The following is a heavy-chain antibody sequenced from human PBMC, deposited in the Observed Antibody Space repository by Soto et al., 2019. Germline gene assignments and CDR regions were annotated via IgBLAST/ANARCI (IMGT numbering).Heavy chain of an antibody. CDR1: GGSVSSGSYY. CDR2: IYYSGST. Sequence: PSETLSLTCTVSGGSVSSGSYYWSWIRQPPGKGLEWIGYIYYSGSTNYNPSLKSRVTISVDTSKNQFSLKLSSVTAADTAVYYCAGQWGGSRPGVFDYWGQGTLVTVSS. V-gene: IGHV4-61*01. D-gene: IGHD2-15*01. J-gene: IGHJ4*02. CDR3: AGQWGGSRPGVFDY.